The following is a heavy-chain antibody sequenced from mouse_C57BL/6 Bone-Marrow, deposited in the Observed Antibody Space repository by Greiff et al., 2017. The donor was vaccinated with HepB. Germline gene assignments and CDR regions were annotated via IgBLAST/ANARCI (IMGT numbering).Heavy chain of an antibody. CDR1: GFTFSSYA. J-gene: IGHJ1*03. V-gene: IGHV5-4*01. CDR3: ARDHRVDWYFDV. CDR2: ISDGGSYT. Sequence: EVKLVESGGGLVKPGGSLKLSCAASGFTFSSYAMSWVRQTPEKRLEWVATISDGGSYTYYPDNVKGRFTISRDNAKNNLYLQMRHLKSEDTAMYYCARDHRVDWYFDVWGTGTTVTVSS.